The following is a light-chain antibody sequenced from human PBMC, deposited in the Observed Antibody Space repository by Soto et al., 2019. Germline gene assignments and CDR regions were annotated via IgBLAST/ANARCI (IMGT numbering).Light chain of an antibody. Sequence: EIVLTQSPGTLSLSPGDRATLSCRASQTVRFSYLAWYQQKPGQAPRLLIYGASSRATGIPDRFSGSESGTDFTLTISRLEPEDFAVYYCQQYGSSPLTFGGGTTVEIK. CDR3: QQYGSSPLT. CDR1: QTVRFSY. CDR2: GAS. V-gene: IGKV3-20*01. J-gene: IGKJ4*01.